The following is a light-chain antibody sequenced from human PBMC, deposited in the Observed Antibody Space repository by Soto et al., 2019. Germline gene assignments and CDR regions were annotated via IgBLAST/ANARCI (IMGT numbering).Light chain of an antibody. CDR2: RAS. CDR1: QSVSSNY. Sequence: EIVLTQSPGTLSLSPGERATLSCRTSQSVSSNYFAWYQQKPGQAPRLLIYRASSRAPGIPDRFSGSGSGTDFTLSIARLEPEDFAVYYCQQYGSSPTWTFGQWTKVEIK. J-gene: IGKJ1*01. CDR3: QQYGSSPTWT. V-gene: IGKV3-20*01.